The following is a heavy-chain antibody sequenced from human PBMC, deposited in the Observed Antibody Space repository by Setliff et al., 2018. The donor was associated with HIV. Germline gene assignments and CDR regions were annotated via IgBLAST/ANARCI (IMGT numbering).Heavy chain of an antibody. J-gene: IGHJ4*01. CDR3: ARGSRSPLVNKFRVTPAFDY. CDR2: ISHSGST. Sequence: SETLSLTCAVYGGSFSGHYWSWIRQTPGKGLEWIGDISHSGSTNYNPSLKSRVTISVDTSKNQFSLRLTSVTAADTAVYFCARGSRSPLVNKFRVTPAFDYWGQGTLGTSPQ. CDR1: GGSFSGHY. V-gene: IGHV4-34*01. D-gene: IGHD2-21*02.